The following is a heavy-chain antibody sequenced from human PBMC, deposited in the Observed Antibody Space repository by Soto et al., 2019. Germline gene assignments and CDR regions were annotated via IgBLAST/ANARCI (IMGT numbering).Heavy chain of an antibody. D-gene: IGHD1-1*01. CDR3: TVSGGVHEDNWFDP. V-gene: IGHV1-18*04. Sequence: KVSCKASGYTFTSYGISWVRQAPGQGLEWMGWISAYNGNTNYAQKLQGRVTMTTDTSTSTAYMELRSLRSDDTAVYYCTVSGGVHEDNWFDPWGQGTLVTVSS. CDR2: ISAYNGNT. CDR1: GYTFTSYG. J-gene: IGHJ5*02.